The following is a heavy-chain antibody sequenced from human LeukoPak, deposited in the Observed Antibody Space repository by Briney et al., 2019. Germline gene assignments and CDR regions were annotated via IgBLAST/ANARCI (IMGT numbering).Heavy chain of an antibody. CDR1: GGSISSGSYY. V-gene: IGHV4-61*02. CDR3: AKDWSIFGARDWFDP. D-gene: IGHD3-3*01. CDR2: IYSSGST. Sequence: MSSETLSLTCTVSGGSISSGSYYWSWIRQPAGKGLEWIGRIYSSGSTNYNPSLKSRVTISADASKNQFSLNLSSVTAADTAVYYCAKDWSIFGARDWFDPWGQGTLVTVSS. J-gene: IGHJ5*02.